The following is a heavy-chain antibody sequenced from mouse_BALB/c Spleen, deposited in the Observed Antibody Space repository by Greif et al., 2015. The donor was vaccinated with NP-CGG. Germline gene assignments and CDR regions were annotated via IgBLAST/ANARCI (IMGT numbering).Heavy chain of an antibody. CDR1: GYTFTSYW. V-gene: IGHV1S81*02. CDR2: INPSNGRT. CDR3: ARGYYDYDWFAY. Sequence: VQGVESGAELVKPGASVKLSCKASGYTFTSYWMHWVKQRPGQGLEWIGEINPSNGRTNYNEKFKSKATLTVDKSSSTAYMQLSSLTPEDSAVYYCARGYYDYDWFAYWGQGTLVTVSA. J-gene: IGHJ3*01. D-gene: IGHD2-4*01.